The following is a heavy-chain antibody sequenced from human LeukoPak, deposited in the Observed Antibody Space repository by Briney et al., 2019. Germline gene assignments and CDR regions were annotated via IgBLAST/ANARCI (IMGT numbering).Heavy chain of an antibody. CDR2: ISNDGSNQ. D-gene: IGHD5-18*01. V-gene: IGHV3-30*04. Sequence: GRSLRLSCAASGFTLSSYALHWVRQAPGKGLERVALISNDGSNQYYADSVKGRFTISRDNSKNTVYLQMNSLRVEDTAVYYCARVETKRGYSYGTSPFNYWGQGTLVTVSS. CDR1: GFTLSSYA. J-gene: IGHJ4*02. CDR3: ARVETKRGYSYGTSPFNY.